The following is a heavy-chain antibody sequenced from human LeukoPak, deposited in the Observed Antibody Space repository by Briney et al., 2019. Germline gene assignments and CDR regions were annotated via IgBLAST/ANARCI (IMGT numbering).Heavy chain of an antibody. V-gene: IGHV1-18*01. CDR1: GYTFTSYG. CDR3: ARAVEGGSYGLVWDY. Sequence: ASVKVSCKASGYTFTSYGISWVRQAPGQGLEWMGWISAYNGNTNYAQKLQGRVTMTTDTSTSTAYMELRSLRSDDTAVYYCARAVEGGSYGLVWDYWGQGTLVTVSS. CDR2: ISAYNGNT. J-gene: IGHJ4*02. D-gene: IGHD1-26*01.